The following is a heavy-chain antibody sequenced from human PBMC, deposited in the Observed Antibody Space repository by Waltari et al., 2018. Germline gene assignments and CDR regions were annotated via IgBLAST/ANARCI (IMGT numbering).Heavy chain of an antibody. CDR2: INTNTGNP. D-gene: IGHD6-6*01. J-gene: IGHJ6*02. Sequence: QVQLVQSGSELKKPGASVKVSCKASGYTFTSYAMNWVRQAPGQGLGWMGWINTNTGNPTYAQGFTGRFVFSLDTSVSTAYLQISSLKAEDTAVYYCARDYASIAARRSYYYYGMDVWGQGTTVTVSS. CDR1: GYTFTSYA. V-gene: IGHV7-4-1*02. CDR3: ARDYASIAARRSYYYYGMDV.